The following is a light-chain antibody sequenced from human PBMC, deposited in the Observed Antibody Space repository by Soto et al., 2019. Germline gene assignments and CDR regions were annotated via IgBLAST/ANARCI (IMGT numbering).Light chain of an antibody. CDR2: GVS. Sequence: EIVLTQSPGTLSLSPGERATLSCRASQSVSSSYLAWYQQKPGQAPRPLIYGVSSRATGIPDRFSGSGSGTDFTLPISRLETEDFAVYYCQQYGSSLWTFGQGTKVEIK. CDR1: QSVSSSY. CDR3: QQYGSSLWT. J-gene: IGKJ1*01. V-gene: IGKV3-20*01.